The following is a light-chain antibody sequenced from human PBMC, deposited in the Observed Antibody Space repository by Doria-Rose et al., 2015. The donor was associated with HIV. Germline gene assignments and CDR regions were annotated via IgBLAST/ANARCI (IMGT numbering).Light chain of an antibody. Sequence: TQSPGTLSLSPGERATLSCRASQSVSSSELGWYQQKPGQAPRLLIYDVSTTAAGIPDRFSGSGSGTDYTLAISRLEPEVFAVYYCQQYVSSPLTFGGGTKVEIK. V-gene: IGKV3-20*01. CDR1: QSVSSSE. CDR2: DVS. J-gene: IGKJ4*01. CDR3: QQYVSSPLT.